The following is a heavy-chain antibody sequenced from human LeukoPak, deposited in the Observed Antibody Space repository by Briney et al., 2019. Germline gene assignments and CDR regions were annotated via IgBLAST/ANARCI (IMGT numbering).Heavy chain of an antibody. J-gene: IGHJ5*02. CDR2: IYYSGST. CDR1: GGSISSGGYY. CDR3: ARQGIFNWFDP. Sequence: SETLSLTCTVSGGSISSGGYYWSWIRQHPGKGLEWIGYIYYSGSTYYNPSLKSRVTVSVDTSRNQFSLKLSPVTAADTAVYYRARQGIFNWFDPWGQGTLVTVSS. D-gene: IGHD3-3*01. V-gene: IGHV4-31*03.